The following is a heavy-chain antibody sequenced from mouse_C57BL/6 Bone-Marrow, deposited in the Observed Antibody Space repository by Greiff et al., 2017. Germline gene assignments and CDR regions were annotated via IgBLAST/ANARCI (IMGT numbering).Heavy chain of an antibody. D-gene: IGHD1-1*01. V-gene: IGHV1-64*01. J-gene: IGHJ1*03. CDR2: IHPNSGST. CDR1: GYTFTSYW. CDR3: ARSHYYGSSDPWYFDV. Sequence: QVQLQQPGAELVKPGASVKLSCKASGYTFTSYWMHWVKQRPGQGLEWIGMIHPNSGSTNYNEKFKSKATLTVDKSSSTAYMQLSSLTSEDSAVYDCARSHYYGSSDPWYFDVWGTGTTVTVSS.